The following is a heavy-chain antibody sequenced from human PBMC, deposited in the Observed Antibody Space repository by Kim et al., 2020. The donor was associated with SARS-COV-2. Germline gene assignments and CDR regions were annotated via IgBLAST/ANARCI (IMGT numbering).Heavy chain of an antibody. CDR1: GYTLTELS. Sequence: ASVKVSCKVSGYTLTELSMHWVRQAPGKGLEWMGGFDPEDGETIYAQKFQGRVTMTEDTSTDTAYMELSSLRSEDTAVYYCVRRVPAAGWFDPWGQGTLVTVSS. CDR3: VRRVPAAGWFDP. J-gene: IGHJ5*02. CDR2: FDPEDGET. D-gene: IGHD2-2*01. V-gene: IGHV1-24*01.